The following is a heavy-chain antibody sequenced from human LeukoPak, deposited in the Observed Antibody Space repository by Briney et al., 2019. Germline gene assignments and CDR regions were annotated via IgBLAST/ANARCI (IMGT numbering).Heavy chain of an antibody. CDR1: GGSISSYF. CDR3: ARYSSSGAFDI. CDR2: IYRSGST. J-gene: IGHJ3*02. Sequence: SETLSLTCTVSGGSISSYFWSWIRQPPGKGLEWIGHIYRSGSTYYNPSLKSRVTISVDRSKNQFPLNLSSVTAADTAVYYCARYSSSGAFDIWGQGTMVTVSS. D-gene: IGHD6-6*01. V-gene: IGHV4-4*09.